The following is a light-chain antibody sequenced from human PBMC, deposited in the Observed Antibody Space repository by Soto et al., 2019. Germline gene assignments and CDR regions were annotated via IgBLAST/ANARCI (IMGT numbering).Light chain of an antibody. Sequence: DIQMTQSPSSLSASVGDRVTITCLSTSDITLYLNWYQHKAGKAPNLLIHDVSTLETGVPARFRRTGSGTIFTLTIINLQPEDVATYYCPQHDSRPNTFGQGTKVDI. J-gene: IGKJ2*01. CDR3: PQHDSRPNT. CDR1: SDITLY. V-gene: IGKV1-33*01. CDR2: DVS.